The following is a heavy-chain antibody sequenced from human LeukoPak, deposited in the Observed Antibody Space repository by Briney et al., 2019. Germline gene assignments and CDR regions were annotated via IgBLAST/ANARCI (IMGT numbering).Heavy chain of an antibody. CDR2: ISAYNGNT. V-gene: IGHV1-18*01. D-gene: IGHD3-22*01. CDR3: ARDRYYYDTTGGDDAFDI. CDR1: GYTFTSYG. J-gene: IGHJ3*02. Sequence: ASVKVSCKASGYTFTSYGISWVRQAPGQGLEWMGWISAYNGNTNYAQKLQGRVTMTTDTSTSTAYMELRSLRSDDTAVYYCARDRYYYDTTGGDDAFDIWGQGTMVTVSS.